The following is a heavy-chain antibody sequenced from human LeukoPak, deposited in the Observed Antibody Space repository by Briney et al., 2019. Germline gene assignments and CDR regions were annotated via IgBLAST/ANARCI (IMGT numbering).Heavy chain of an antibody. CDR2: IIPIFGTA. J-gene: IGHJ4*02. Sequence: SVKVSCKASGGTFSSYAISWVRQAPGQGLEWMGGIIPIFGTANYAQKFQGRVTMTRNTSISTAYMELSSLRSEDTAVYYCARGLFEGSLPPYFDYWGQGTLVTVSS. CDR1: GGTFSSYA. V-gene: IGHV1-69*05. CDR3: ARGLFEGSLPPYFDY.